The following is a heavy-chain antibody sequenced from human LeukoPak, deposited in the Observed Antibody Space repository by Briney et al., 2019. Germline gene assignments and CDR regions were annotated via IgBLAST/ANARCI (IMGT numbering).Heavy chain of an antibody. Sequence: GRSLRLSCAASGFTFSSYGMHWVRQAPGKGLEWVAAISYDESNEYYVDSVKGRFTVSRDNSKNTLHLQMNSLRVEDTAVYYCVKVPRSGCCAFDIWGQGTMVTVSS. CDR3: VKVPRSGCCAFDI. CDR1: GFTFSSYG. D-gene: IGHD6-19*01. V-gene: IGHV3-30*18. J-gene: IGHJ3*02. CDR2: ISYDESNE.